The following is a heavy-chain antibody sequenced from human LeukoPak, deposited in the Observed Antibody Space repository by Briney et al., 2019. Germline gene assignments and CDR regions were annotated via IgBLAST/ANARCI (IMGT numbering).Heavy chain of an antibody. CDR1: GGSISSSSYY. J-gene: IGHJ6*03. D-gene: IGHD6-19*01. CDR2: IYYSGST. CDR3: ARGLPSGWYQIRYYYYYMDV. Sequence: SETLSLTCTVSGGSISSSSYYWGWIRQPPGKGLEWIGNIYYSGSTYYNPSLKSRVTISVDTSKNQFSLKLSSVTAADTAVYYCARGLPSGWYQIRYYYYYMDVWGKGTTVTVSS. V-gene: IGHV4-39*07.